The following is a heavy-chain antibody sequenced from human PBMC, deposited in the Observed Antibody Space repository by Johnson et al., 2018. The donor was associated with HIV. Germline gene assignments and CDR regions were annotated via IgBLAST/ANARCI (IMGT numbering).Heavy chain of an antibody. J-gene: IGHJ3*02. Sequence: VQLVESGGGLVKPGGSLRLSCAASGFTFSNYDMHWVRQTAGRRLEWVSGIAATGDTYYPGSVKGRFTVSRDNSKNTLYLQMNSLRAEDTAVYYCAKGGYCSGGSCYPDAFDIWGQGTMVTVSS. CDR2: IAATGDT. V-gene: IGHV3-13*01. CDR3: AKGGYCSGGSCYPDAFDI. D-gene: IGHD2-15*01. CDR1: GFTFSNYD.